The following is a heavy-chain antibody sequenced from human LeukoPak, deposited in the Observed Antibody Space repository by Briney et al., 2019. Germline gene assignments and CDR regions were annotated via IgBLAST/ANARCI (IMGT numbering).Heavy chain of an antibody. CDR2: IYYSGST. J-gene: IGHJ4*02. V-gene: IGHV4-59*01. Sequence: SETLSLTCTVSGGSISSYYWSWIRQPPGKGLEWIGYIYYSGSTNYNPSLKSRVTISVDTSKNQFSLKLSSVTAADTAVYYCARVGSYGYFDYWGQGTLVTVSS. D-gene: IGHD1-26*01. CDR1: GGSISSYY. CDR3: ARVGSYGYFDY.